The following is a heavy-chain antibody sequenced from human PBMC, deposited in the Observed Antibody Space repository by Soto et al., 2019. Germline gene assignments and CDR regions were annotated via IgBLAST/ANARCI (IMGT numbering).Heavy chain of an antibody. D-gene: IGHD3-3*01. V-gene: IGHV4-4*07. CDR1: GGSISSYY. CDR3: ARCTSSDYDFWSGYYPKAFDI. CDR2: IYTSGST. J-gene: IGHJ3*02. Sequence: SETLSLTCTVSGGSISSYYWSWIRQPAGKGLEWIGRIYTSGSTNYNPSLKSRVTMSVDTSKNQFSLRLSSVTAADTAVYYCARCTSSDYDFWSGYYPKAFDIWGQGTMVTVSS.